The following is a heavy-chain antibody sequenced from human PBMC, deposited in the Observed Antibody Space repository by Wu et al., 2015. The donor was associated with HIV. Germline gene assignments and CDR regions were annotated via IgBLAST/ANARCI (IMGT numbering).Heavy chain of an antibody. CDR1: GYTFSNYG. CDR3: ARTDIVGIPSGY. CDR2: INAYNGNT. V-gene: IGHV1-18*01. J-gene: IGHJ4*02. D-gene: IGHD5-12*01. Sequence: QVQLVQSEAEVKKPGASVKVSCKASGYTFSNYGISWVRQAPGQGLEWMGWINAYNGNTNYAQKLQGRVTMTTDTSTSTAYMELRSLTSDDTAVYYCARTDIVGIPSGYWGQGTLVTVSS.